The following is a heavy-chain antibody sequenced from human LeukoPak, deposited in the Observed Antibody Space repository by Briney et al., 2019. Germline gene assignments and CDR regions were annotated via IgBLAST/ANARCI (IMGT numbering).Heavy chain of an antibody. Sequence: SGTLSLTCTVSGGSISSYYWSWIRQPPGKGLEWIGYIYYSGSTNYNPSLKSRVTISVDTSKNQFSLKLSSVTAADTAVYYCARGSLRESSSLVLDYWGQGTLVTVSS. V-gene: IGHV4-59*01. D-gene: IGHD6-13*01. CDR1: GGSISSYY. CDR2: IYYSGST. CDR3: ARGSLRESSSLVLDY. J-gene: IGHJ4*02.